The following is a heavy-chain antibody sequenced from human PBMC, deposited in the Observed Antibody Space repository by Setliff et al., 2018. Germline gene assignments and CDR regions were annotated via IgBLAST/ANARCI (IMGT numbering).Heavy chain of an antibody. V-gene: IGHV3-30*02. CDR3: AKDRSDTYYYDSSGYHDY. CDR1: GFTFSSYG. D-gene: IGHD3-22*01. J-gene: IGHJ4*02. Sequence: SLRLSCAASGFTFSSYGMHWVRQAPGKGLEWVAFIRYDGSNKYYADSVKGRFTISRDNSKNTLYLQMNSLRAEDTAVYYCAKDRSDTYYYDSSGYHDYWGQGTLVTVSS. CDR2: IRYDGSNK.